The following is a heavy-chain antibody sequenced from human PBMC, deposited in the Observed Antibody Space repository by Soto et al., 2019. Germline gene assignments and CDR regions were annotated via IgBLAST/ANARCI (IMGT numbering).Heavy chain of an antibody. CDR3: ARHIIGYAPFYFDS. J-gene: IGHJ4*02. CDR2: IDPSDSYS. V-gene: IGHV5-10-1*01. D-gene: IGHD5-18*01. Sequence: GESLKISCKGAGYSFTDHWISWVRQMPGKGLEWMARIDPSDSYSTYSPSFQGHVTVSVDQSIGTAYLQWSSLKTSDTAIYYCARHIIGYAPFYFDSWGQGTLVTVSS. CDR1: GYSFTDHW.